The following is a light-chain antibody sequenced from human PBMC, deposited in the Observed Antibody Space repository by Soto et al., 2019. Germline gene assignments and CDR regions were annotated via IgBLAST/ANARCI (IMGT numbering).Light chain of an antibody. J-gene: IGLJ3*02. CDR2: EVS. CDR3: YSYRGSNAWV. V-gene: IGLV2-14*01. CDR1: SSDVGAYNF. Sequence: QSVLTQPASVSGSPGQSITISCTGTSSDVGAYNFVSWYQHHPGTAPKLMIYEVSNRPPGASNRFSGSKSGNTASLTISGLQTEDEADYYCYSYRGSNAWVFGGGTKLTVL.